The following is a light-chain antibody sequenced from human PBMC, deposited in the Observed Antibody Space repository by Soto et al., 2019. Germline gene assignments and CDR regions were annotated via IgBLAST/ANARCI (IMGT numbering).Light chain of an antibody. CDR3: LLDSAYFLA. CDR1: QGISSA. J-gene: IGKJ4*02. V-gene: IGKV1-6*01. Sequence: AIQLTQSPSSLSASVGVRVTITCRASQGISSALGWYHQKPGKVPKLLIYAASTLQREVPSLFSGSGFGTDFTLSINSLQPEDFATSYCLLDSAYFLAFGREAKVELK. CDR2: AAS.